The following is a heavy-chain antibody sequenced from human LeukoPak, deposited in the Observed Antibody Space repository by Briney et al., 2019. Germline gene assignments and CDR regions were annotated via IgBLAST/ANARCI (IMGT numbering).Heavy chain of an antibody. CDR2: INPSGGYT. D-gene: IGHD3-22*01. J-gene: IGHJ4*02. CDR1: GYTFTSYY. V-gene: IGHV1-46*01. CDR3: ARYPHPGDSSGYPFDY. Sequence: GASVKVSCKTSGYTFTSYYMHWVRQAPGQGLEWMGIINPSGGYTSYAQKFQGRVTMTRDTSTSTVYMELSSLRSEDTAVYYCARYPHPGDSSGYPFDYWGRGTLVTVSS.